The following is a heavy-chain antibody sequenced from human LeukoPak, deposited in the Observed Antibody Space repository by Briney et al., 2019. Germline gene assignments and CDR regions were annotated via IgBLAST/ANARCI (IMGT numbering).Heavy chain of an antibody. V-gene: IGHV3-23*01. D-gene: IGHD3-22*01. J-gene: IGHJ4*02. CDR3: ARACVYYDSSGCDY. CDR1: GFIFRNFV. Sequence: GGSLRLSCAASGFIFRNFVISWVRQTPGKGLEWVSYIDGGGVSTNYADSVKGRFTISRDNAKKSVYLQMNSLRVEDTAVYYCARACVYYDSSGCDYWGQGTLVTVSS. CDR2: IDGGGVST.